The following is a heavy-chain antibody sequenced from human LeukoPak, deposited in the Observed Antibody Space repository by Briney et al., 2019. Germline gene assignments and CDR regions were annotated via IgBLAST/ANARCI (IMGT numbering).Heavy chain of an antibody. V-gene: IGHV4-59*01. CDR3: ARTGYCSSASCYTASRPYYYYYMDV. Sequence: SETLSLTCTVSGGSISSYYWSWIRQPPGKGLEWIGYIYYSGSTNYNPSLKSRVTISVDTSKNQFSLELSSVTAADTAVYYCARTGYCSSASCYTASRPYYYYYMDVWGKGTTVTVSS. D-gene: IGHD2-2*02. CDR2: IYYSGST. CDR1: GGSISSYY. J-gene: IGHJ6*03.